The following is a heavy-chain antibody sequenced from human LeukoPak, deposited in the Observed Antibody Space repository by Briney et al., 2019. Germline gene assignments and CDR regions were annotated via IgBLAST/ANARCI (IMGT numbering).Heavy chain of an antibody. CDR2: IYYSGST. CDR1: GGSISSSSYY. V-gene: IGHV4-39*07. Sequence: SETLSLTCTVSGGSISSSSYYWSWIRQPPGKGLEWIGSIYYSGSTYYNPSLKSRVTISVDTSKNQFSLKLSSVTAADTAVYYCARDSSLYFDFLSGYYERNWFDPWGQGTLVTVSS. D-gene: IGHD3-3*01. J-gene: IGHJ5*02. CDR3: ARDSSLYFDFLSGYYERNWFDP.